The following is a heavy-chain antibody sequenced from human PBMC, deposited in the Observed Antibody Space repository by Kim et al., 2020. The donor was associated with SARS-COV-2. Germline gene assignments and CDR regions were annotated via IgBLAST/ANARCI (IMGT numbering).Heavy chain of an antibody. J-gene: IGHJ4*02. CDR3: ARVAAAGQLDY. D-gene: IGHD6-13*01. CDR2: N. V-gene: IGHV6-1*01. Sequence: NDYAVSVKSRISITADTSKNQFSLQLSSVTPEDTAVYYCARVAAAGQLDYWGQGSLVTVSS.